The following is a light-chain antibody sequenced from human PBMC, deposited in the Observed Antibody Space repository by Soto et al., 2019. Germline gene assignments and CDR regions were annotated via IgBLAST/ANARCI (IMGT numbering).Light chain of an antibody. CDR2: EVS. CDR1: SSDVVGYNY. Sequence: QSVLTQPPSASGSPGQSVTISRTGTSSDVVGYNYVSWYQQHPGKAPKLMIYEVSKRPSGVPDRFSGSKSGNTASLTVSGLQAEDEADYYCSSYAGSNKPPYDFGTGTKVTVL. CDR3: SSYAGSNKPPYD. J-gene: IGLJ1*01. V-gene: IGLV2-8*01.